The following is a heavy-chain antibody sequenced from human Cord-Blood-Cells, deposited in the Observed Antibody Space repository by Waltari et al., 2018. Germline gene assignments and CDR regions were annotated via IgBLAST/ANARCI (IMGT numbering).Heavy chain of an antibody. CDR3: ARVEVRATYNWFDP. Sequence: QVQLVQSGAEVKKPGASVKVSCKASGYTFTSYAINWVRQATGQGFEWMGWMNPNSGNTGYAQKFQGRVTITRNTSISTAYMELSSLRSEDTAVYYCARVEVRATYNWFDPWGQGTLVTVSS. J-gene: IGHJ5*02. CDR2: MNPNSGNT. V-gene: IGHV1-8*03. CDR1: GYTFTSYA. D-gene: IGHD2-15*01.